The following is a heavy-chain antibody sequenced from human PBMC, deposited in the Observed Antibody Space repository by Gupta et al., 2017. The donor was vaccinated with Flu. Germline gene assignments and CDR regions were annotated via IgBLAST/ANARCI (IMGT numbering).Heavy chain of an antibody. CDR1: GGTFSSYA. D-gene: IGHD3-10*01. CDR2: IIPIFGTA. J-gene: IGHJ3*02. V-gene: IGHV1-69*01. CDR3: ARLSQEWFGELLNAFDI. Sequence: QVQLVQSGAEVKKPGSSVKVSCKASGGTFSSYAISWVRQAPGQGLEWMGGIIPIFGTANYAQKFQGRVTITADESTSTAYMELSSLRSEDTAVYYCARLSQEWFGELLNAFDIWGQGTMVTVSS.